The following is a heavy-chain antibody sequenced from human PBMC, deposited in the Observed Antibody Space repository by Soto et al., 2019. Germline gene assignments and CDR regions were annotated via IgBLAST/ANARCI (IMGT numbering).Heavy chain of an antibody. V-gene: IGHV3-30*18. Sequence: QVQLVESGGGVVQPGTSLRLSCAASGFTFSTYAMHWVRQAPGKGLEWVAMISKDGNDQYYADSVKGRFTVSRDNSKNTVSLQLHSLRPEDTALYYCAKDRWEFTRYFDSWGQGTLVTVSS. J-gene: IGHJ4*02. CDR1: GFTFSTYA. D-gene: IGHD1-26*01. CDR2: ISKDGNDQ. CDR3: AKDRWEFTRYFDS.